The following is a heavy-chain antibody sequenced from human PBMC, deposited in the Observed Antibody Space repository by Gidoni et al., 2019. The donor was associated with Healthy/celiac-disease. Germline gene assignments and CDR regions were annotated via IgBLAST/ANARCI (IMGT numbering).Heavy chain of an antibody. CDR2: ISWDGGST. CDR1: GFTFDDYT. V-gene: IGHV3-43*01. CDR3: AKDIFLGQSLGGWYTAGGMDV. Sequence: EVQLVESGGVVVQPGGSLRLSCAASGFTFDDYTMHWVRQAPGKGLEWVSLISWDGGSTYYADSVKGRFTISRDNSKNSLYLQMNSLRTEDTALYYCAKDIFLGQSLGGWYTAGGMDVWGQGTTVTVSS. J-gene: IGHJ6*02. D-gene: IGHD6-19*01.